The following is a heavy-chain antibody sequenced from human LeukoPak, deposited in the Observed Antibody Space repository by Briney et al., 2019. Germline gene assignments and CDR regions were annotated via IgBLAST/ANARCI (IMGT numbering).Heavy chain of an antibody. CDR1: GGSISSFY. D-gene: IGHD2-21*01. Sequence: PSETLSLTCTVSGGSISSFYWNWLRQPPGKALEWIGHIHYTGNTNYNPSLKSRATISVNTSNNHFSLYLSSVTAADTGVYYCAIATVIAREFDFWGQGTLVTVSS. J-gene: IGHJ4*02. CDR2: IHYTGNT. CDR3: AIATVIAREFDF. V-gene: IGHV4-59*01.